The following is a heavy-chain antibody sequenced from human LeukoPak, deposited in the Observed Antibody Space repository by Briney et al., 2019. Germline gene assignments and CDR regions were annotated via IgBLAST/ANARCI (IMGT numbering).Heavy chain of an antibody. V-gene: IGHV3-66*01. CDR2: IYSGDST. CDR3: ARVITGSYFELDY. Sequence: PGGSLRLSCAASGFTVSSNYMSWVRQAPGKGLEWVSVIYSGDSTYYAGSVKGRFTFSRDNSKNTLYLQMNSLRAEDTAVYYCARVITGSYFELDYWGQGTLVTVSS. CDR1: GFTVSSNY. D-gene: IGHD1-26*01. J-gene: IGHJ4*02.